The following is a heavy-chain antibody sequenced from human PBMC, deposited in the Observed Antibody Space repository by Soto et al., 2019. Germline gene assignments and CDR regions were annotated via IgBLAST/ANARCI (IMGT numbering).Heavy chain of an antibody. CDR2: ISGPNGNT. Sequence: QVQLVQSGAEVKKPGASVKVSCKASGYTFTSYGFSWVRQAPGQGLEWMGCISGPNGNTNYAQKLQGRVTMTTDTSTSTGYMELRILRSYDTAVYYCARDRYDSSGYYLGADYWGQGTLVTVSS. D-gene: IGHD3-22*01. CDR1: GYTFTSYG. CDR3: ARDRYDSSGYYLGADY. V-gene: IGHV1-18*01. J-gene: IGHJ4*02.